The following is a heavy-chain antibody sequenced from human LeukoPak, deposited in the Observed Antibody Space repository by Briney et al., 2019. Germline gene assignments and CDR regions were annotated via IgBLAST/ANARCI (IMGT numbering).Heavy chain of an antibody. CDR2: INPNSGGT. D-gene: IGHD2-8*01. J-gene: IGHJ3*02. Sequence: GASVKVSCKASGYTFTGYHMHWVRQAPGQGLEWTGWINPNSGGTKYAQKFQGRVTMTRDTSISTAYMELSSLTSDDTAVYYCARDRELGYCTTTTCPHADAFDIWGQGTMVTVSS. V-gene: IGHV1-2*02. CDR1: GYTFTGYH. CDR3: ARDRELGYCTTTTCPHADAFDI.